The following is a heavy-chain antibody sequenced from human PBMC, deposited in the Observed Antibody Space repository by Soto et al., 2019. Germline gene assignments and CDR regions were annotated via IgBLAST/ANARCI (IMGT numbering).Heavy chain of an antibody. CDR2: IYHSGST. J-gene: IGHJ6*02. CDR1: GYSLSSGYY. V-gene: IGHV4-38-2*01. Sequence: SGTLSLTCAVSGYSLSSGYYWGSIRQPPGKGLEWIGSIYHSGSTYYNPSLKSRVTISVDTSKNQFSLKLSSVTAADTAVYYCARAVRSSGYYSVSYYYCMDVLRHATPVTV. D-gene: IGHD3-22*01. CDR3: ARAVRSSGYYSVSYYYCMDV.